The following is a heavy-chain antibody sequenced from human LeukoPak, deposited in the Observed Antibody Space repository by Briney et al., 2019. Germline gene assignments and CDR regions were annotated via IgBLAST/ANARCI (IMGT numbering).Heavy chain of an antibody. CDR3: ATVSHYYYYMDV. V-gene: IGHV1-24*01. Sequence: GASVTVSFKVSGYNLTELSMHWVRQAPGKGLEWMGGFDPEDGETIYAQKFRGRVTMTEDTSTDTAYMELSSLRSEDTAVYYCATVSHYYYYMDVWGKGTTVTVSS. CDR1: GYNLTELS. J-gene: IGHJ6*03. CDR2: FDPEDGET.